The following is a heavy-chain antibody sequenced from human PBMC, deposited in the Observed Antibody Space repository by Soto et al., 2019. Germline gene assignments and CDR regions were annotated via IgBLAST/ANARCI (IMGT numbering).Heavy chain of an antibody. CDR3: ARDHHSYYDTSGYYPYFDF. V-gene: IGHV4-61*01. J-gene: IGHJ4*02. CDR1: GGSVNTAPYH. D-gene: IGHD3-22*01. CDR2: IYYTGST. Sequence: SETLSLTCTVSGGSVNTAPYHGSWFRQSPRNGLEWIGNIYYTGSTNYNPSFESRVAISLDTSNNQFSLRLTSLTAAAAAVYFCARDHHSYYDTSGYYPYFDFWGQGTLVTVSS.